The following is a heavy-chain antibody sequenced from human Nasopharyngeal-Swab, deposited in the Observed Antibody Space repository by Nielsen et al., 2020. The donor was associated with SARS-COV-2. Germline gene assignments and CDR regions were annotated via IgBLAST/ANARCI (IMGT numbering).Heavy chain of an antibody. CDR2: IKQDGSEK. V-gene: IGHV3-7*03. CDR3: ARDCSSTSCYGNYYYGMDV. D-gene: IGHD2-2*01. Sequence: GESLKISCAASGFTFSSYWMRWVRQAPGKGLEWVANIKQDGSEKYYVDSVKGRFTISRDNAKNSLYLQMNSLRAEDTAVYYCARDCSSTSCYGNYYYGMDVWGQGTTVTVSS. CDR1: GFTFSSYW. J-gene: IGHJ6*02.